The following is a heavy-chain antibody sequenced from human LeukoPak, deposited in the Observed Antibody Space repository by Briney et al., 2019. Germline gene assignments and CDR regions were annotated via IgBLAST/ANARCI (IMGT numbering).Heavy chain of an antibody. CDR2: MNPNSGNT. CDR1: GYTFTSYD. CDR3: ARGWGDYNEPVVY. V-gene: IGHV1-8*03. D-gene: IGHD4-17*01. Sequence: ASVKASCKASGYTFTSYDINWVRQATGQGLEWMGWMNPNSGNTGYAQKFQGRVTITRNTSISTAYMELSSLRSEDTAVYYCARGWGDYNEPVVYWGQGTLVTVSS. J-gene: IGHJ4*02.